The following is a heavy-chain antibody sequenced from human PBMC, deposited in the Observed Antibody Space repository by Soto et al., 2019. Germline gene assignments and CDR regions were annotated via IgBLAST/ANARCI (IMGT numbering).Heavy chain of an antibody. D-gene: IGHD1-1*01. CDR3: ARDLQLERKNWFDP. J-gene: IGHJ5*02. Sequence: ASVKVSCKASGYTFTSYAMHWVRQAPGQRLEWMGWINAGNGNTKYSQKFQGRVTITRDTSASTAYMELSSLRSEDTAVYYCARDLQLERKNWFDPWGQGTLVTSPQ. CDR2: INAGNGNT. CDR1: GYTFTSYA. V-gene: IGHV1-3*01.